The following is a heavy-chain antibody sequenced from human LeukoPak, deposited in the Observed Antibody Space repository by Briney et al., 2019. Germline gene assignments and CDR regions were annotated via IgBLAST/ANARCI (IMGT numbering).Heavy chain of an antibody. D-gene: IGHD6-13*01. CDR1: GGSISSGGYY. J-gene: IGHJ3*02. V-gene: IGHV4-31*03. CDR2: IYYSGST. CDR3: ARVGRLGIAAAGRIAFDI. Sequence: SETLSLTCTVSGGSISSGGYYWSWIRQHPGKGLEWIGYIYYSGSTYYNPSLKSRVTISVDTSKNQFSLKLSSVTAADTAVYYCARVGRLGIAAAGRIAFDIWGQGTVATVSS.